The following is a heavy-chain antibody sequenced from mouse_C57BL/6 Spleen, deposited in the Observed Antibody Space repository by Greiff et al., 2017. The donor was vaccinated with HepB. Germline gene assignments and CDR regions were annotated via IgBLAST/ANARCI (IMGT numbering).Heavy chain of an antibody. Sequence: EVQLQESGPGLVKPSQSLSLTCSVTGYSITSGYYWNWIRQFPGNKLEWMGYISYDGSNNYNPSLKNRISITRDTSKNQFFLKLNSVTTEDTATYYCARRITTVVATPYYAMDYWGQGTSVTVSS. D-gene: IGHD1-1*01. V-gene: IGHV3-6*01. CDR3: ARRITTVVATPYYAMDY. CDR2: ISYDGSN. CDR1: GYSITSGYY. J-gene: IGHJ4*01.